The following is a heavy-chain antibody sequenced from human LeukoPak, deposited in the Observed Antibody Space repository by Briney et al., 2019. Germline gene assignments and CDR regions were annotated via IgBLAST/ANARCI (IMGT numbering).Heavy chain of an antibody. J-gene: IGHJ4*02. CDR1: GYTFTSYY. V-gene: IGHV1-46*01. CDR2: INPSLDTT. CDR3: ARAPLSDSSGYYGDY. Sequence: ASVKVSCKASGYTFTSYYIHWVRQAPGQGLEWMGIINPSLDTTIYAQKFQGRVAMTRDTSTNTVYMELSSLRSEDTAVYYCARAPLSDSSGYYGDYWGQGTLVTVSS. D-gene: IGHD3-22*01.